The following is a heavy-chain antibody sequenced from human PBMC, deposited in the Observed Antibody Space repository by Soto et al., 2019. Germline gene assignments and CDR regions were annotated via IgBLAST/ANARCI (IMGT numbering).Heavy chain of an antibody. J-gene: IGHJ4*02. CDR2: IYYSGST. V-gene: IGHV4-30-4*01. CDR1: GGSISSGDYY. Sequence: SETLSLTCTVSGGSISSGDYYWRWIRQPPGKRLEWIGYIYYSGSTYYNKSLKSRVTISVDTSKNQFSLKLSSVTAADTAVYYCARVSTLGSSSSFHFDYWGQGTLVTVSS. CDR3: ARVSTLGSSSSFHFDY. D-gene: IGHD6-6*01.